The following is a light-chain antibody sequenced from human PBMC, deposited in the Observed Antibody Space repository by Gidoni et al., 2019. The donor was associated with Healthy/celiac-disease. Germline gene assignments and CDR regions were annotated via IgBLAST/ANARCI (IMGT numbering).Light chain of an antibody. CDR2: GNS. Sequence: SVLTQPPSVSGAPGQRVSTSCTGRSSNIGAGYDVHWYQQLQVTAPKLLIYGNSNRPSGVPDRFSGSKSGTSASLAITGLQAEDEADYYCQSYDSSLSGYVFGTGTKITVL. CDR1: SSNIGAGYD. V-gene: IGLV1-40*01. J-gene: IGLJ1*01. CDR3: QSYDSSLSGYV.